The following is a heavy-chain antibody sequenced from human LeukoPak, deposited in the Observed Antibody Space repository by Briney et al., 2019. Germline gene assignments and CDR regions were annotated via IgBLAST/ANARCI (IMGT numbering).Heavy chain of an antibody. J-gene: IGHJ4*02. CDR2: IIPIFGTA. Sequence: VASVKVSCKASGGTFSSYAISWVRQAPGQGLEWMGGIIPIFGTANYAQKFRGRVTITADKSTRTAYMELSSLRSEDTAVYYCARGKSRESHIDYWGQGTLVTVSS. CDR1: GGTFSSYA. V-gene: IGHV1-69*06. CDR3: ARGKSRESHIDY.